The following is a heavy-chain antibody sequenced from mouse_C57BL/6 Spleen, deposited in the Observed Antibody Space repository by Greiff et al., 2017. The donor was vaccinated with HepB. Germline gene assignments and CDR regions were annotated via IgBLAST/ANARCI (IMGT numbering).Heavy chain of an antibody. CDR1: GFTFSNYW. CDR2: IRLKSDNYAT. Sequence: DVQLQESGGGLVQPGGSMKLSCVASGFTFSNYWMNWVRQSPEKGLEWVAQIRLKSDNYATHYAESVKGRFTISSDDSKSSVYLQMNNLRAEDTGIYYCTAGYYAMDYWGQGTSVTVSS. V-gene: IGHV6-3*01. J-gene: IGHJ4*01. CDR3: TAGYYAMDY.